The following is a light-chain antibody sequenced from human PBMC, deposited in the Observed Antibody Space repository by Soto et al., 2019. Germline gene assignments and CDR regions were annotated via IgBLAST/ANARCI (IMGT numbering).Light chain of an antibody. CDR3: QQYNTYPWT. J-gene: IGKJ1*01. CDR1: QSFSSD. V-gene: IGKV1-5*01. CDR2: AAS. Sequence: DIQMTQSPSTLSAFVGDRVTITCRASQSFSSDLAWDQQKPGTAPKLLIYAASSLQSGVPSRFSGSGSGTEFTLTISSLQPDDFATYYCQQYNTYPWTFGRGTKVEI.